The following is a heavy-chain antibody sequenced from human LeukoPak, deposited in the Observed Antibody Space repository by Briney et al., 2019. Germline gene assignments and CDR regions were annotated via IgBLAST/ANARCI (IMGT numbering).Heavy chain of an antibody. V-gene: IGHV3-21*01. Sequence: PGGSLRLSCAASGFAFSNYEMNWVRQAPGRGLEWVSSISSGSGYIHYADSVKGRFTISRDNAKKSLYLQMNSLRAEDTAVYYCARDGLGIDYWGQGTLVTVSS. D-gene: IGHD3-10*01. CDR1: GFAFSNYE. J-gene: IGHJ4*02. CDR2: ISSGSGYI. CDR3: ARDGLGIDY.